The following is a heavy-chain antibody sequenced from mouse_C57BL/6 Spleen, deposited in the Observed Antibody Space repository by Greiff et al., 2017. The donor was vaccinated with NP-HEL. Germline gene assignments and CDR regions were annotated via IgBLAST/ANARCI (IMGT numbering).Heavy chain of an antibody. D-gene: IGHD1-1*01. Sequence: QVQLQQPGAELVRPGSSVKLSCKASGYTFTSYWMHWVQQRPIQGLEWIGNIDPSDSETHYNQKFKDKATLTVDKSSSTAYMQLSSLTSEDSAVYYCAITTVVNAMDYWGQGTSVTVSS. J-gene: IGHJ4*01. CDR1: GYTFTSYW. CDR2: IDPSDSET. CDR3: AITTVVNAMDY. V-gene: IGHV1-52*01.